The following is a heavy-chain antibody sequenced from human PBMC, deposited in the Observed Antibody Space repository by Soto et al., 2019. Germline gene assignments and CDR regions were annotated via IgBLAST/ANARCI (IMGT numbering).Heavy chain of an antibody. Sequence: QVQLVQSGAEVKKPGSSVKVSCKASGGTFSSYAISWVRQAPGQGLEWMGGIIPISGTANYAQKFQGRVTITEDESTSTAYMELSSLRYEDTAVYYCARSQGSSSSLEIYYYYDYGMDVWGQGTTVTVSS. CDR3: ARSQGSSSSLEIYYYYDYGMDV. V-gene: IGHV1-69*01. CDR2: IIPISGTA. D-gene: IGHD2-2*01. CDR1: GGTFSSYA. J-gene: IGHJ6*02.